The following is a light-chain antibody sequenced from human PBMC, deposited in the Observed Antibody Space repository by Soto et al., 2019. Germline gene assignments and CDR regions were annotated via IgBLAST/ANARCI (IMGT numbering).Light chain of an antibody. V-gene: IGKV4-1*01. CDR3: QQYYSFTYT. J-gene: IGKJ2*01. Sequence: DIVMAQSPDSLAVSLGERATITCRSSQSGFYSLINKNYLAWYHQKPGQPPKVLITWASTRESGAPDRLSGRGAGTDFTHTVSSLHAQDGAVYSSQQYYSFTYTFGQATKVDI. CDR1: QSGFYSLINKNY. CDR2: WAS.